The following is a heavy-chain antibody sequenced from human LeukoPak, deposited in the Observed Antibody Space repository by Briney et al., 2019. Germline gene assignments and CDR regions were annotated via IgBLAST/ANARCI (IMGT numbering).Heavy chain of an antibody. D-gene: IGHD3-9*01. Sequence: PETLSLPCTVSGGSISSSSYYWGWIRQPPGKGLEWIESIYYSGSTYYNPSLKSRVTISVDTSKNQFSLKLSSVTAADTAVYYCARHPAYYDILTGYYPCYYYMDVWGKGTTVTVSS. CDR2: IYYSGST. J-gene: IGHJ6*03. CDR1: GGSISSSSYY. V-gene: IGHV4-39*01. CDR3: ARHPAYYDILTGYYPCYYYMDV.